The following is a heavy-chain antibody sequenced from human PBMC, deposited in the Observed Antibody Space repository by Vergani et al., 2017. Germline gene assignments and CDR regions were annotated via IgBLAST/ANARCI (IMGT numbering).Heavy chain of an antibody. V-gene: IGHV4-39*01. CDR1: GGSISSSSYY. CDR3: AKVGYGSGSLGY. CDR2: IYYSGST. J-gene: IGHJ4*02. D-gene: IGHD3-10*01. Sequence: QLQLQESGPGLVKPSETLSLTCTVSGGSISSSSYYWGWIRQPPGKGLAWIGSIYYSGSTYYNPSLKSRVTISVDTSKNQFSLKLSSVTAADTAVYYCAKVGYGSGSLGYWGQGTLVTVSS.